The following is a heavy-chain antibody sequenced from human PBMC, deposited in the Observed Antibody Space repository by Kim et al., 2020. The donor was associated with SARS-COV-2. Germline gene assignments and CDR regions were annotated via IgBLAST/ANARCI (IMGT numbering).Heavy chain of an antibody. Sequence: SETLSLTCTVSGGSISSSRYYWGWIRQPPGKGLEWIGSIYYSGSTYYNPSLKSRVTISVDTSKNQFSLKLSPVTAADTAVYYCARLGPGLLNWFDPWGQG. J-gene: IGHJ5*02. V-gene: IGHV4-39*01. CDR3: ARLGPGLLNWFDP. D-gene: IGHD1-26*01. CDR1: GGSISSSRYY. CDR2: IYYSGST.